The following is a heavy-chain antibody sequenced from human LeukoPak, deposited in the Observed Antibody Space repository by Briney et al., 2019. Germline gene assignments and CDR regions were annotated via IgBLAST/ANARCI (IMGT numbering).Heavy chain of an antibody. CDR1: GGTFSSYA. Sequence: SVKVSRKASGGTFSSYAISWVRQAPGQGLEWMGRIIPILGIANYAQKFQGRVTITADKSTSTAYMELSSLRSEDTAVYYCARLGDGYYWGQGTLVTVSS. CDR3: ARLGDGYY. CDR2: IIPILGIA. V-gene: IGHV1-69*04. J-gene: IGHJ4*02. D-gene: IGHD3-16*01.